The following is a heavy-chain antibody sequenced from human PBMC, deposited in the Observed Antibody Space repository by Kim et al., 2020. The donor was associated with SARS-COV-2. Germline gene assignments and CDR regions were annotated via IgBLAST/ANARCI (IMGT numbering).Heavy chain of an antibody. CDR3: ARDAYTPGIAAATPYYFDY. D-gene: IGHD6-13*01. J-gene: IGHJ4*02. CDR2: IKQDGSEK. V-gene: IGHV3-7*01. Sequence: GGSLRLSCAASGFTFSSYWMSWVRQAPGKGLEWVANIKQDGSEKYYVDSVKGRFTISRDNAKNSLYLQMNSLRAEDTAVYYCARDAYTPGIAAATPYYFDYWGQGTLVTVSS. CDR1: GFTFSSYW.